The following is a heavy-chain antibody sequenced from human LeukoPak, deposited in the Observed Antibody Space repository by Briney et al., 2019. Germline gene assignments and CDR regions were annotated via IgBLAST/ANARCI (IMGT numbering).Heavy chain of an antibody. CDR2: ISGSGGNT. D-gene: IGHD2-15*01. J-gene: IGHJ4*02. Sequence: GGSLRPSCAASGFTFSSYEMNWVRQAPGKGLEWVSAISGSGGNTYYADSVKGRFTISRDNSKNTLYLQMNSLRAEDTAVYYCAKGAIAALNAYFDYWGQGTLVTVSS. V-gene: IGHV3-23*01. CDR3: AKGAIAALNAYFDY. CDR1: GFTFSSYE.